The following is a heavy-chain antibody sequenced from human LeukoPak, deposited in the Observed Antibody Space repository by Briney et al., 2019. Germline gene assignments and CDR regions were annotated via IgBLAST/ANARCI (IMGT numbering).Heavy chain of an antibody. J-gene: IGHJ4*02. CDR3: VKGYNAGYCSGTCLEY. D-gene: IGHD6-25*01. CDR2: ISNNGSST. Sequence: GGSLRLSCAASGFTFSSHAMHWVRQAPGKELEYVSGISNNGSSTYYADSVKGRFTIPRDNSKNTLYLQMSSLRAEDTALYYCVKGYNAGYCSGTCLEYWGQGTLVTVSS. CDR1: GFTFSSHA. V-gene: IGHV3-64D*06.